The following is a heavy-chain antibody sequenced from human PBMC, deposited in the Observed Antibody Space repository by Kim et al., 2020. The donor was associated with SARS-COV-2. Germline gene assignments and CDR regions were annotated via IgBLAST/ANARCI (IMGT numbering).Heavy chain of an antibody. CDR2: RSYR. J-gene: IGHJ4*02. Sequence: RSYRYYADSVKGRFNISRDNAKNSLYLQMNSLRAEDTAVYYCARVRPVHYWGQGTLVTVSS. V-gene: IGHV3-21*01. D-gene: IGHD3-10*01. CDR3: ARVRPVHY.